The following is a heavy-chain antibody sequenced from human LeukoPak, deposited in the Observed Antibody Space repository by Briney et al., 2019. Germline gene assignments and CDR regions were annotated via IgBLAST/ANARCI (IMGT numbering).Heavy chain of an antibody. J-gene: IGHJ4*02. CDR2: INHSGIT. V-gene: IGHV4-34*01. CDR3: ARGVVVVVAATDYFDY. CDR1: GGSFSGYY. D-gene: IGHD2-15*01. Sequence: SETLSLTCAVYGGSFSGYYWSWIRQPPGKGLEWIGEINHSGITNYNPSLKSRVTISVDTSKNQFSLKLSSVTAADTAVYYCARGVVVVVAATDYFDYWGQGTLVTVSS.